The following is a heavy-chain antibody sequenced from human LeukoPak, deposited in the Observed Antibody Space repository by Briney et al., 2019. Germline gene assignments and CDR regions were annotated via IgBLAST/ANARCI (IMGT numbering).Heavy chain of an antibody. V-gene: IGHV3-30*18. CDR2: MSYDGFNK. Sequence: GRSLRLSCAASGFTFSSYAMHWVRQSLGKGLEWVAVMSYDGFNKYYADSVKGRFTISRDNSKNTLYLQMNSLRAEDTAVYYCAKTKGYSYGYHFDYWGQGTLVTVSS. CDR3: AKTKGYSYGYHFDY. CDR1: GFTFSSYA. D-gene: IGHD5-18*01. J-gene: IGHJ4*02.